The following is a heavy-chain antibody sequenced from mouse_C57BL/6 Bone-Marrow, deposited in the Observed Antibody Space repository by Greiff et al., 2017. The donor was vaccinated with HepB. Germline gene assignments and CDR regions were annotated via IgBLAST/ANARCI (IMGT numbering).Heavy chain of an antibody. Sequence: QVQLKQPGAELVMPGASVKLSCKASGYTFTSYWMHWVKQRPGQGLEWIGEIDPSDSYTNYNQKFKGKSTLTVDKSSSTAYMQLSSLTSEDSAVYYCAREDTVGAYWGQGTLVTVSA. D-gene: IGHD1-1*01. CDR2: IDPSDSYT. V-gene: IGHV1-69*01. CDR3: AREDTVGAY. CDR1: GYTFTSYW. J-gene: IGHJ3*01.